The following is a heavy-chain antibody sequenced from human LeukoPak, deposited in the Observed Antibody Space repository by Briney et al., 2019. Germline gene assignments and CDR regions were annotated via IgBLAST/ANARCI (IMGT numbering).Heavy chain of an antibody. CDR1: GGSISSYY. CDR3: ARGSPYYYDSSGYYYFDY. CDR2: IYYSGST. Sequence: SETLSLTCTVSGGSISSYYWSWIRQPPGKGLEWIGYIYYSGSTNYNPSLKSRVTISVDTSKNQFSLKLSSVTAADTAVYYCARGSPYYYDSSGYYYFDYWGQGTLVTVSS. V-gene: IGHV4-59*12. J-gene: IGHJ4*02. D-gene: IGHD3-22*01.